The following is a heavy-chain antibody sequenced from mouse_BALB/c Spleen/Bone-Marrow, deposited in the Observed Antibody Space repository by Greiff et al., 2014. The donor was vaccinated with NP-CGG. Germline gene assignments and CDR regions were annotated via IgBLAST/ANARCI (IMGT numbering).Heavy chain of an antibody. CDR1: GFSLTSYG. J-gene: IGHJ3*01. D-gene: IGHD2-4*01. V-gene: IGHV2-9*02. Sequence: QVQLQQSGPGLVASSQSLSITCTVSGFSLTSYGVHWVRQPPGKGLEWLGVIWAGGSTNYNSALMSRLSISKDNSKSQVFLKMNSLQTDDTAMYYCAREGSTMITTPFAYWGQGTLVTVSA. CDR2: IWAGGST. CDR3: AREGSTMITTPFAY.